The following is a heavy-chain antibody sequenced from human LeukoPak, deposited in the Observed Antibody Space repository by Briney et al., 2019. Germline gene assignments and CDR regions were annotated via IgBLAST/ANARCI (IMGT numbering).Heavy chain of an antibody. CDR3: ARAISSSWSGRDYGMDV. J-gene: IGHJ6*02. D-gene: IGHD6-13*01. CDR2: ISSSSSYI. V-gene: IGHV3-21*01. CDR1: GFTFSSYS. Sequence: PGGSLRLSCAASGFTFSSYSMNWVRQAPGKGLEWVSSISSSSSYIYYADSVKGRFTISRDNAKNSLYLQMNSLGAEDTAVYHCARAISSSWSGRDYGMDVWGQGTTVTVSS.